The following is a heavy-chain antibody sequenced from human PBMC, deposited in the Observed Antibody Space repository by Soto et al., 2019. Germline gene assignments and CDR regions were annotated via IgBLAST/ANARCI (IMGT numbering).Heavy chain of an antibody. V-gene: IGHV3-30-3*01. CDR1: GFTFSSYA. D-gene: IGHD3-3*01. J-gene: IGHJ6*02. CDR2: ISYDGGNK. CDR3: ARALKFFGVATADYYYGMDV. Sequence: QVQLVESGGGVVQPGRSLRLSCAASGFTFSSYAMHWVRQAPGKGLEWVAVISYDGGNKYYADSVKGRFTISRDNSKNTLYLQMNSLRAEDTAVYYCARALKFFGVATADYYYGMDVWGQGTTVTVSS.